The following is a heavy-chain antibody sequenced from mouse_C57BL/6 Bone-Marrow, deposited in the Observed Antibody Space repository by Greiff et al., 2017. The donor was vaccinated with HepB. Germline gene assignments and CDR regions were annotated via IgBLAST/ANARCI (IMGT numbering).Heavy chain of an antibody. D-gene: IGHD1-1*01. V-gene: IGHV1-63*01. CDR3: ARVLRYFDY. CDR1: GYTFTNYW. CDR2: IYPGGGYT. J-gene: IGHJ2*01. Sequence: VKLMESGAELVRPGTSVKMSCKASGYTFTNYWIGWAKQRPGHGLEWIGDIYPGGGYTNYNEKFKGKATLTADKSSSTAYMQFSSLTSEDSAIYYCARVLRYFDYWGQGTTLTVAS.